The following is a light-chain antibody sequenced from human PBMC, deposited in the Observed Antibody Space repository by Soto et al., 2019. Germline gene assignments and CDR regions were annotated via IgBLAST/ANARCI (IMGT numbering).Light chain of an antibody. CDR1: SSDVGAYNY. CDR3: NSYTTSTTWV. J-gene: IGLJ1*01. Sequence: QSALTQPASVSGSPGQSITISCTGTSSDVGAYNYVSWYQQHPGKAPKIMIYDVTNRPSGVSNRFSGSKSGNTASLTISGLQAEDEADYYCNSYTTSTTWVFGTGTKVTVI. V-gene: IGLV2-14*01. CDR2: DVT.